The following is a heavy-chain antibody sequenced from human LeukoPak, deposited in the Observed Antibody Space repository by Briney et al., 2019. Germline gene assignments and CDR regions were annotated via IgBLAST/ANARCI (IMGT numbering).Heavy chain of an antibody. CDR1: GYTFTGYY. D-gene: IGHD2-2*01. V-gene: IGHV1-2*02. CDR3: ARVWVDCSSTSCYDY. J-gene: IGHJ4*02. Sequence: ASVKVSCKASGYTFTGYYMHWVRQAPGQGLEWMGWINPNSGGTNYAQKFQGRVTMTRDTSISTAYMELGRLRSDDTAVYYCARVWVDCSSTSCYDYWGQGTLVTVSS. CDR2: INPNSGGT.